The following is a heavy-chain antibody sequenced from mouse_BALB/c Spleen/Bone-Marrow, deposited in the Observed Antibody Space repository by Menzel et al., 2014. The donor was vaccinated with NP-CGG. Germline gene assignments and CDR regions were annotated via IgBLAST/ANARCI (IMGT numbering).Heavy chain of an antibody. CDR1: GYTFTSYW. Sequence: QVQLQQSGAELARPGASVKLSRKASGYTFTSYWVQWVKQRPGQGLEWIGAIYPGDGDTRYTQKFKGKATLTADKSSSTAYMQLSSLASEDSAVYYCARWLLPFDYWGQGTTLTVSS. V-gene: IGHV1-87*01. CDR2: IYPGDGDT. CDR3: ARWLLPFDY. J-gene: IGHJ2*01. D-gene: IGHD2-3*01.